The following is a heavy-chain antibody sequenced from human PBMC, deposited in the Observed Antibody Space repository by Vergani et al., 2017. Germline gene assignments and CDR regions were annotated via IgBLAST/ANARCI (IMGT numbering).Heavy chain of an antibody. J-gene: IGHJ6*03. CDR3: AKMCNWDDSYFYCMDV. CDR1: GFSVSNNY. D-gene: IGHD1-1*01. CDR2: IFTGGTT. V-gene: IGHV3-53*02. Sequence: EVQLVETGGGLIQPGGSLRLSCVVSGFSVSNNYMSWVRHRPGKGLEWVSFIFTGGTTYYEDSVKGRFTISSDNSKNTVHLQMNSLTAEDTAVYYCAKMCNWDDSYFYCMDVWGKGTTVTVSS.